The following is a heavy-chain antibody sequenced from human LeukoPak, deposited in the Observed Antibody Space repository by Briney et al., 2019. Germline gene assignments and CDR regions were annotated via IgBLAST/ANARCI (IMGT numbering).Heavy chain of an antibody. CDR3: MTAAGYNFGQY. CDR2: LYIGGNT. D-gene: IGHD5-18*01. Sequence: GGSLRLSCAASGLTVNNNYMNWVRQAPGKGLEWVSALYIGGNTFYADSVRGRFTISRDNSKNTLYLQMNSLRAEDTAIYYCMTAAGYNFGQYWGQGTLVTVSS. J-gene: IGHJ4*02. CDR1: GLTVNNNY. V-gene: IGHV3-53*01.